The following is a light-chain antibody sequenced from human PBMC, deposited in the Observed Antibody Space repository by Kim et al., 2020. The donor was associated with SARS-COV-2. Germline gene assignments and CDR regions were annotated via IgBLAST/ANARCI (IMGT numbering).Light chain of an antibody. CDR3: QTWDSYVV. CDR2: LQDSGSY. CDR1: SGHSTYM. V-gene: IGLV4-60*03. Sequence: GSSVKLTCTLSSGHSTYMIAWHQQQPGKAPRYLMSLQDSGSYDKGSGVSDRFSGSSSGAERYLTISNLQSEDEAEYYCQTWDSYVVFGGGTQLTVL. J-gene: IGLJ2*01.